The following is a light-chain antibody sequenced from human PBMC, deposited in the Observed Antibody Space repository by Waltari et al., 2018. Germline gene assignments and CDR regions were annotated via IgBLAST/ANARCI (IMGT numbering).Light chain of an antibody. V-gene: IGLV2-23*02. CDR1: SSHVGTYNL. CDR3: CSYVGSSTWV. Sequence: QSALTQPASVSGSLGTSITTACNGTSSHVGTYNLIHSYQHHPDKAPKLMIYEVSQRPSGISNRFSGSKSGNTASLTISGLQAEDEADYYCCSYVGSSTWVFGGGTTLTVL. J-gene: IGLJ3*02. CDR2: EVS.